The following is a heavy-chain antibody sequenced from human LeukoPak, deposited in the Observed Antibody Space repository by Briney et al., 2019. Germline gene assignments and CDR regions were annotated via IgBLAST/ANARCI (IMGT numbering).Heavy chain of an antibody. CDR1: GGSISSSSYS. CDR3: ASEAVAVP. V-gene: IGHV4-39*07. CDR2: IYYSGST. J-gene: IGHJ5*02. Sequence: SETLILTCTVSGGSISSSSYSWGWIRQPPGKGLEWIGSIYYSGSTYYNPSLKSRVTISVDTSKNQFSLKLSSVTAADTAVYYCASEAVAVPWGQGTLVTVSS. D-gene: IGHD6-19*01.